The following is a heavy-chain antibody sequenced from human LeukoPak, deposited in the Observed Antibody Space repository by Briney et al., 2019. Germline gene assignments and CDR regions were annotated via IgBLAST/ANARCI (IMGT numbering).Heavy chain of an antibody. Sequence: GGSLRLSCAASGFIVSNFYMAWVRQAPGKGLEWVSVFSSGGDTYYAESVKGRFTIYRDNSKNTLYLQISSLRAEDTAVYYCARSLVVVITTEGNYFDYWGQGTLVTVSS. D-gene: IGHD3-22*01. CDR1: GFIVSNFY. CDR2: FSSGGDT. J-gene: IGHJ4*02. V-gene: IGHV3-53*01. CDR3: ARSLVVVITTEGNYFDY.